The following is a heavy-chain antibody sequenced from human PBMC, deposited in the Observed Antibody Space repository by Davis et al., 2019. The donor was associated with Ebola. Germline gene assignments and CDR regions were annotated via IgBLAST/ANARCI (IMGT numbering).Heavy chain of an antibody. J-gene: IGHJ4*02. V-gene: IGHV4-59*01. CDR1: GGSISSYY. D-gene: IGHD1-26*01. Sequence: MPSETLSLTCTVSGGSISSYYWSWIRQPPGKGLEWIGYFYYSGSTNYNPSLESRVTMSADTSKNQFSLKLNSVTAADSAMYYCARTKAVGAPFDFWGQGTQITVSS. CDR3: ARTKAVGAPFDF. CDR2: FYYSGST.